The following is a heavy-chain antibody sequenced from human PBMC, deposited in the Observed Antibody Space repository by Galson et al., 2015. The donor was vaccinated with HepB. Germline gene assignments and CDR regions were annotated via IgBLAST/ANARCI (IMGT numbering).Heavy chain of an antibody. CDR1: GFTFSTYA. D-gene: IGHD1-26*01. CDR3: AKQRIVGYTSFDY. CDR2: VGTTPTIT. Sequence: SLRLSCAASGFTFSTYAMSWVRQAPGKGLEWVSAVGTTPTITYYSDSVKGRFTISRDNSKNTLYLQMNSLRAEDTAVYYCAKQRIVGYTSFDYWGQGSLVTVSS. V-gene: IGHV3-23*01. J-gene: IGHJ4*02.